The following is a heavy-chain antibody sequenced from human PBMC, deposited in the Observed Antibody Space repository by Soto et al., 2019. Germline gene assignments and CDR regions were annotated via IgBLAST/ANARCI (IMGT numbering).Heavy chain of an antibody. J-gene: IGHJ4*02. CDR3: ARAGSSWSKFDS. CDR1: GFTFSSSW. CDR2: VNDDGTST. Sequence: EVQLVESGGGFAQPGGSLRLSCVDSGFTFSSSWMHWVRQVPGKGLVWVSYVNDDGTSTSYADSVKGRFTISRDNAKNTLYLQMSSLTVEDTAVYHCARAGSSWSKFDSWGQGTLVTVSS. V-gene: IGHV3-74*01. D-gene: IGHD6-13*01.